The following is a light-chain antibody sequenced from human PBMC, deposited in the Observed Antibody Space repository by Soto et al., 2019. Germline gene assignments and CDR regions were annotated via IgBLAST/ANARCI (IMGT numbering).Light chain of an antibody. CDR3: QHLDSNWP. Sequence: DIQMTPSPSTLSASVGDRVSITCRASHNIARWLAWYQQKPGKAPRLLIYDASTLETGVPSRFSGSVSGTEFTLTISSLRPDDFATYVGQHLDSNWPFGQGTKVEI. J-gene: IGKJ1*01. CDR1: HNIARW. CDR2: DAS. V-gene: IGKV1-5*01.